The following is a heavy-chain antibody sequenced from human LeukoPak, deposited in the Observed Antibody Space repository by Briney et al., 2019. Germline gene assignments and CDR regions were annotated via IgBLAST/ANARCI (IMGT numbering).Heavy chain of an antibody. Sequence: GGSLRLSCAASGFTFSSYAMSWVRQAPGKGLEWVSGISCSGGSASYADSVKGRFTISRDNSKNTLYLQMNRLRADDRAVYYCAKDWGGIDYWGQGTLVTVSS. D-gene: IGHD2-15*01. CDR1: GFTFSSYA. V-gene: IGHV3-23*01. CDR3: AKDWGGIDY. CDR2: ISCSGGSA. J-gene: IGHJ4*02.